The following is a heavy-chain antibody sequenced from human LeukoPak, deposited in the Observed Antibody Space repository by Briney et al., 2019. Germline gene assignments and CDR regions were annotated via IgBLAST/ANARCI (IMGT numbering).Heavy chain of an antibody. CDR2: IRAYNGNT. CDR3: ARGGRQWLVHDAFDI. V-gene: IGHV1-18*01. D-gene: IGHD6-19*01. CDR1: GYTFTSYG. J-gene: IGHJ3*02. Sequence: GASVKVSCKASGYTFTSYGISWVRQAPGQGLEWMGWIRAYNGNTNYAQKLQGGVTMTTDTSTSTAYMELRSLRSDDTAVYYCARGGRQWLVHDAFDIWGQGTMVTVSS.